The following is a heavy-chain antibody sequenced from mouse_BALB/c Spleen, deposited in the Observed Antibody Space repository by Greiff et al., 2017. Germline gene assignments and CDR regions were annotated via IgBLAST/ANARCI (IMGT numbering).Heavy chain of an antibody. CDR3: APYYRYDFDY. Sequence: VQLQQSGAELAKPGASVKMSCKASGYTFTSYWMHWVKQRPGQGLEWIGYINPSTGYTEYNQKFKDKATLTADKSSSTAYMQLSSLTSEDSAVYYCAPYYRYDFDYWGQGTTLTVSS. J-gene: IGHJ2*01. CDR1: GYTFTSYW. CDR2: INPSTGYT. V-gene: IGHV1-7*01. D-gene: IGHD2-14*01.